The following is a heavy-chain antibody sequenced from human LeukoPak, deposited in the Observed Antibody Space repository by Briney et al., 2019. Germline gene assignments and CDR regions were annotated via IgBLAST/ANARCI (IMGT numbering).Heavy chain of an antibody. CDR3: ARALDYGDYVPLDV. V-gene: IGHV3-33*01. Sequence: GGSLRLSCAASGFTFSSYGMHWVRQAPGKGLEWVAVIWYDGSSKYYADSVKGRFTISRDNSKNTLYLQMNSLRAEDTAVYYCARALDYGDYVPLDVWGKGTTVTVSS. D-gene: IGHD4-17*01. J-gene: IGHJ6*04. CDR2: IWYDGSSK. CDR1: GFTFSSYG.